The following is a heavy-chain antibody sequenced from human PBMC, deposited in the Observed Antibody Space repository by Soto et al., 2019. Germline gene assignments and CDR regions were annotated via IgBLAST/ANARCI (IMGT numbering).Heavy chain of an antibody. D-gene: IGHD2-2*01. J-gene: IGHJ3*02. V-gene: IGHV3-21*01. Sequence: GGSLRLSCAASGFTFSSYSMNWVRQAPGKGLEWVSSISSSSSYIYYADSVKGRFTISRDNAKNSLYLQMNSLRAEDTAVYYCARDGGSGMGYCSSTSCPHDAFDIWGQGTMVTVSS. CDR3: ARDGGSGMGYCSSTSCPHDAFDI. CDR1: GFTFSSYS. CDR2: ISSSSSYI.